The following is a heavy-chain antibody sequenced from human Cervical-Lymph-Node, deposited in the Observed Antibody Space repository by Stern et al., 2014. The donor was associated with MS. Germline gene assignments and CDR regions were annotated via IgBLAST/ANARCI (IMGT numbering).Heavy chain of an antibody. D-gene: IGHD3-22*01. CDR1: GGTFSSYA. V-gene: IGHV1-69*06. J-gene: IGHJ4*02. CDR3: ARDPPYYDRVGFDY. CDR2: SIPIFGTA. Sequence: QVQLVQSGAEVKKPGSSVKVSCKASGGTFSSYAISWMRQAPGQGLEWVGGSIPIFGTANYAQKFQGRVTITADKSTSTAYMELSSLRSEDTAVYYCARDPPYYDRVGFDYWGQGTLVTVSS.